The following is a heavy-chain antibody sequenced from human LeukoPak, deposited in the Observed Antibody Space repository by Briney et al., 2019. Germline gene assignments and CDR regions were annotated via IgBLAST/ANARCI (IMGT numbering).Heavy chain of an antibody. D-gene: IGHD6-13*01. J-gene: IGHJ3*02. V-gene: IGHV4-61*02. CDR1: GGSISSGSYY. CDR2: IYTSGST. CDR3: ARAPYSSSWFWVDAFDI. Sequence: KPSETLSLTCTVSGGSISSGSYYWSWIRQPAGKGLEWIGRIYTSGSTNYNPSLKSRITISVDTSKNQFSLKLSSVTAADTAVYYCARAPYSSSWFWVDAFDIWGQGTMVTVSS.